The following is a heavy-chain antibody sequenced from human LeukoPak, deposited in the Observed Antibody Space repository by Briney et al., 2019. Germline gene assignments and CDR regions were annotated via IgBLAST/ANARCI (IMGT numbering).Heavy chain of an antibody. CDR1: GYTFTSYG. Sequence: GASVKVSCKASGYTFTSYGISRVRQAPGQGLEWMGWISAYNGNTNYAQKLQGRVTMTTDTSTSTAYMELRSLRSDDTAVYYCARKDSHFRGANYGMDVWGQGTTVTVSS. D-gene: IGHD3-10*01. V-gene: IGHV1-18*01. CDR2: ISAYNGNT. CDR3: ARKDSHFRGANYGMDV. J-gene: IGHJ6*02.